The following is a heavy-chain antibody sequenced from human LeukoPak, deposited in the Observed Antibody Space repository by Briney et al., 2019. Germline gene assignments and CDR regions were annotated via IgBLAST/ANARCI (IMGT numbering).Heavy chain of an antibody. V-gene: IGHV1-18*01. J-gene: IGHJ6*02. D-gene: IGHD6-13*01. CDR3: ARDRLGIAAAGHLRINAYYYYYGMDV. Sequence: GASVKVSCKASGYTSTSYGISWVRQAPGQGLEWMGWISVYNGNTNYAQKFQGRVTMTTDTSTSTAYMELRSLRSDDTAVYYCARDRLGIAAAGHLRINAYYYYYGMDVWGQGTTVTVSS. CDR1: GYTSTSYG. CDR2: ISVYNGNT.